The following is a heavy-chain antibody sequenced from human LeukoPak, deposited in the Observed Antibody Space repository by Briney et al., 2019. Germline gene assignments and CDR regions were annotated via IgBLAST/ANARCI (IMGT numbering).Heavy chain of an antibody. CDR3: ARGFSGWYYFDY. CDR1: GDSISSYY. CDR2: TYYRGNT. Sequence: KSSETLSLTCIVSGDSISSYYWNWFRQPPGKGLEWIGYTYYRGNTNYNPSLKRRVTMSVDTSKNQFSLKLSSVTAADTAMYYCARGFSGWYYFDYWGQGTLVTVSP. D-gene: IGHD6-19*01. V-gene: IGHV4-59*01. J-gene: IGHJ4*02.